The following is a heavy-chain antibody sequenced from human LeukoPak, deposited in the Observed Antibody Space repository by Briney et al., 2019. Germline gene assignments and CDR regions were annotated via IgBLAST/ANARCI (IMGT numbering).Heavy chain of an antibody. CDR1: GGSISSSSYY. V-gene: IGHV4-39*01. CDR3: ARHLVFGYDSSGCYYFDY. D-gene: IGHD3-22*01. J-gene: IGHJ4*02. Sequence: PSETLSLTCTVSGGSISSSSYYWGWIRQPPGKGLEWIGSIYYSGSTYYNPSLKSRVTISVDTSKNQFSLKLSSVTAADTAVYYCARHLVFGYDSSGCYYFDYWGQGTLVTVSS. CDR2: IYYSGST.